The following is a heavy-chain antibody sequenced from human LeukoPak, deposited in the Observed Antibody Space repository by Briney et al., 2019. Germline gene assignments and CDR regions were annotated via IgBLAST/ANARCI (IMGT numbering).Heavy chain of an antibody. Sequence: GGSLRLSCATSGFTFSNAWMSWVRQAPGKGLEWVGRIKSNTDGGTTDYAAPVKGRFTISRDDSKNTLYLQMNSLKPEDTAVYFCTTDLRWEFLPPGYWGQGTLVTVSS. CDR3: TTDLRWEFLPPGY. D-gene: IGHD1-26*01. V-gene: IGHV3-15*01. J-gene: IGHJ4*02. CDR1: GFTFSNAW. CDR2: IKSNTDGGTT.